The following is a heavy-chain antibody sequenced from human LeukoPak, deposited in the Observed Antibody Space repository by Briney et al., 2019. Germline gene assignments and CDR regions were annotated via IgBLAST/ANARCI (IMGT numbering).Heavy chain of an antibody. V-gene: IGHV3-30*02. CDR3: AKDIGSITIFGVAVDY. Sequence: GGSLRLSCAASGFTFSSYGMHWVRQAPGKGLEWVAFIRYDGSNKYYADSVKGRFTISRDNSKNTLYLQMNSLRAEDTAVYYCAKDIGSITIFGVAVDYWGQGTLVTVSS. CDR2: IRYDGSNK. CDR1: GFTFSSYG. D-gene: IGHD3-3*01. J-gene: IGHJ4*02.